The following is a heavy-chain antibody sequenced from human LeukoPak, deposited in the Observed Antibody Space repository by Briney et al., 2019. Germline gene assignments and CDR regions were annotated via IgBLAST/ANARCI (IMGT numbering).Heavy chain of an antibody. Sequence: GGSLRLSCAASGFTFSNFWMAWVRQVPGKGPEWVADIKLDGSATYYLDSVRGRFTISRDNAMNSLYLQMNSLRAEDTAVYYCARGGPRSGYYYGSGSYGFDPWGQGTLVTVSS. CDR3: ARGGPRSGYYYGSGSYGFDP. CDR1: GFTFSNFW. D-gene: IGHD3-10*01. CDR2: IKLDGSAT. V-gene: IGHV3-7*03. J-gene: IGHJ5*02.